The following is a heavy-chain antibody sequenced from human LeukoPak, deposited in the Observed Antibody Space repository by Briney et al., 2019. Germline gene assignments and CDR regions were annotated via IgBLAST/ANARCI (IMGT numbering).Heavy chain of an antibody. D-gene: IGHD3-10*01. J-gene: IGHJ5*02. CDR2: INPNSGGT. CDR3: ARGQTYYYGSGSYGPSYNWFDP. CDR1: GYTFTGYY. V-gene: IGHV1-2*02. Sequence: ASVKVSCKASGYTFTGYYMHWVRQAPGQGLEWMGWINPNSGGTNYAQNFQGRVTMTRDTSISSAYMELSSLRSDDTAVYYCARGQTYYYGSGSYGPSYNWFDPWGQGTLVTVSS.